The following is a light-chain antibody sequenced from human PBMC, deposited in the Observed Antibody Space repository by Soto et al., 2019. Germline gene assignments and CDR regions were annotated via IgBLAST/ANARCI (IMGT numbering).Light chain of an antibody. V-gene: IGLV2-23*01. CDR1: TSDVGAYNL. J-gene: IGLJ1*01. Sequence: QSVLTQPASVSGSPGQSLTISCTGTTSDVGAYNLVSWYQHHPGKAPKLIIYEGTKRPSGVSYRFSGSKSGASASLTISGLQAEDEADYFCCSYAGSANYVFGTGTKVTVL. CDR3: CSYAGSANYV. CDR2: EGT.